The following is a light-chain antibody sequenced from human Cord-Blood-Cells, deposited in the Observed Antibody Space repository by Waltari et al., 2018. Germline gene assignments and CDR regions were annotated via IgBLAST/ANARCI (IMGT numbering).Light chain of an antibody. CDR1: QDMSNY. V-gene: IGKV1-33*01. J-gene: IGKJ5*01. CDR3: QQYDNLPIT. Sequence: DIQMTQSPSSLSASVGDRVTITCQASQDMSNYLNWYQHKPEKAPKLLIYDASNLETGVASRFSGSGSGTDFTFTISSLQPEDIATYYCQQYDNLPITFGQGTRLEIK. CDR2: DAS.